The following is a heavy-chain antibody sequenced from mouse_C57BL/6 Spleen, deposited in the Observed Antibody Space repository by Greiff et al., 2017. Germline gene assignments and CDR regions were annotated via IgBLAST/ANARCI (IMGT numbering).Heavy chain of an antibody. CDR2: ISSGGSYT. D-gene: IGHD2-4*01. J-gene: IGHJ3*01. CDR3: ARHGNYDVAY. V-gene: IGHV5-6*01. Sequence: EVKLVESGGDLVKPGGSLKLSCAASGFTFSSYGMSWVRQTPDKRLEWVATISSGGSYTYYPDSVKGRFTISRDNAKNTLYLQMSSLKSEDTAMYYCARHGNYDVAYWGQGTLVTVSA. CDR1: GFTFSSYG.